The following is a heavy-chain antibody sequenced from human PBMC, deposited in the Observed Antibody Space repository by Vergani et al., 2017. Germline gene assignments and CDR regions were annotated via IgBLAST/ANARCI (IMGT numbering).Heavy chain of an antibody. CDR1: GFTFSSYG. J-gene: IGHJ4*02. V-gene: IGHV3-30*18. D-gene: IGHD3-22*01. CDR2: ISYDGSNK. CDR3: ANLNSYDSSGYYGDVDY. Sequence: QVQLVESGGGVVQPGRSLRLSCAASGFTFSSYGMHWVRQAPGKGLEWVAVISYDGSNKYSADSVKGRFTISRDNSKNTLYLQMNSLRAEDTAGYYCANLNSYDSSGYYGDVDYWGQGTLVTVSS.